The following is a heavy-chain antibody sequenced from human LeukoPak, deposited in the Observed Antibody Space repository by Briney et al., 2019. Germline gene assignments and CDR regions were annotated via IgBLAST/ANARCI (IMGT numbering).Heavy chain of an antibody. CDR3: ASDSPLYGMDV. V-gene: IGHV3-74*01. CDR1: GFTYSSYW. Sequence: GGSLRLSCAASGFTYSSYWMHWVRQVRGKGLVWVARINGDGSNIAYADSVRGRFTISRDNAKNTLYLEMSSLRAEDTAVYHCASDSPLYGMDVWGQGTTVTVSS. J-gene: IGHJ6*02. CDR2: INGDGSNI.